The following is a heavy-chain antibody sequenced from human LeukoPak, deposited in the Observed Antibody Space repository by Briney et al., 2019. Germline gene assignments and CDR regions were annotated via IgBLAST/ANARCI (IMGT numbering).Heavy chain of an antibody. CDR1: GYTFTSYG. V-gene: IGHV1-18*01. J-gene: IGHJ4*02. CDR3: ARDHSSSCQLLDY. CDR2: ISAYNGNT. D-gene: IGHD6-13*01. Sequence: ATVKVSCKASGYTFTSYGISWVRQAPGQGLEWMGWISAYNGNTNYAQKLQGRVTMTTDTSTSTANMELRSLRSDDTAVYYCARDHSSSCQLLDYWGQGTLVTISS.